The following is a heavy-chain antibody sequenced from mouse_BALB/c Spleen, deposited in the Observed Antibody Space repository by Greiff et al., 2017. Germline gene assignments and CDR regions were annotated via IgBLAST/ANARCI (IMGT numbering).Heavy chain of an antibody. CDR1: GYSITSDYA. V-gene: IGHV3-2*02. D-gene: IGHD2-4*01. J-gene: IGHJ1*01. Sequence: EVQLVESGPGLVKPSQSLSLTCTVTGYSITSDYAWNWIRQFPGNKLEWMGYISYSGSTSYNPSLKSRISITRDTSKNQFFLQLNSVTTEDTATYYCARSEITGWYFDVWGAGTTVTVSS. CDR2: ISYSGST. CDR3: ARSEITGWYFDV.